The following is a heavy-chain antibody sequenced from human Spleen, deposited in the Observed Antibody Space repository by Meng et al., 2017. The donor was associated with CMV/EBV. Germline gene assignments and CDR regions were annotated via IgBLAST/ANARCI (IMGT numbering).Heavy chain of an antibody. CDR3: ARGRQRSDIFKPFEY. D-gene: IGHD2-21*01. V-gene: IGHV4-61*08. Sequence: SETLSLTCTVSGGSLRSGGYYWSWIRQPPGKGLEWIGYIYYSGDTNYNPSLKSRVTISVDTSKNQFSLRLSSVTAADTAMYYCARGRQRSDIFKPFEYWGQGTRVTVSS. CDR2: IYYSGDT. CDR1: GGSLRSGGYY. J-gene: IGHJ4*02.